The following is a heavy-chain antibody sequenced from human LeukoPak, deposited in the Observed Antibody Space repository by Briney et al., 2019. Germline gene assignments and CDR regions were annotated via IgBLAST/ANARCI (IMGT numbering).Heavy chain of an antibody. CDR1: GGTFSSYA. CDR3: ARTMTTTYNWFDP. J-gene: IGHJ5*02. CDR2: ISAYNGNT. V-gene: IGHV1-18*01. D-gene: IGHD4-17*01. Sequence: ASVKVSCKASGGTFSSYAISWVRQAPGQGLEGMGWISAYNGNTNYAQKLQGRVTMTTDTSTSTAYMELRSLRSDDTAVYYCARTMTTTYNWFDPWGQGTLVTVSS.